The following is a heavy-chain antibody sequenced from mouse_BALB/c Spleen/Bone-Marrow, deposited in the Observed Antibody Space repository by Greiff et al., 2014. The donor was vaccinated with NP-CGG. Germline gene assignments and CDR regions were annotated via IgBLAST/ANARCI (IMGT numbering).Heavy chain of an antibody. V-gene: IGHV1S56*01. J-gene: IGHJ2*01. CDR3: AREGGRYDFDY. CDR2: IYPGNVNT. Sequence: QVQLQQSGPELVKPGASVRISCKASGYTFTSYYIHWVKQRPGQGLEWIGWIYPGNVNTKYNEKFKGEATLTADKSSSTAYMQLSSLTSEDFAVYFCAREGGRYDFDYWGQGTTLTVSS. D-gene: IGHD2-14*01. CDR1: GYTFTSYY.